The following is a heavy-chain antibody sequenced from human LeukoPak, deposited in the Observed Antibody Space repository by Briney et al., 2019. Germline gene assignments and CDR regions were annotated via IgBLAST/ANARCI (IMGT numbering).Heavy chain of an antibody. CDR3: ARDLWGGSGWYEGFDY. V-gene: IGHV3-23*01. J-gene: IGHJ4*02. D-gene: IGHD6-19*01. Sequence: RPGGSLRLSCAASGFTFSSYGMSWVRQAPGKGLEWVSAISGSGGSTYYADSVKGRFTISRDNAKNSLYLQMNSLRAEDTAVYYCARDLWGGSGWYEGFDYWGQGTLVTVSS. CDR2: ISGSGGST. CDR1: GFTFSSYG.